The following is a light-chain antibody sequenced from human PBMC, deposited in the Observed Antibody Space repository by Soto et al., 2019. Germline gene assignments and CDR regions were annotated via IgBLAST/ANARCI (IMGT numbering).Light chain of an antibody. J-gene: IGKJ1*01. Sequence: DIQMTQSPSTLSASVGDRVIITCRASQSISRWLAWYQQKPGQAPKLLIYDASSLQSGAPSRFSGSGSGTEFTLTISTLQPDEFATYYCQQYNPYSPRTFGQGTKVEIK. CDR2: DAS. CDR1: QSISRW. CDR3: QQYNPYSPRT. V-gene: IGKV1-5*01.